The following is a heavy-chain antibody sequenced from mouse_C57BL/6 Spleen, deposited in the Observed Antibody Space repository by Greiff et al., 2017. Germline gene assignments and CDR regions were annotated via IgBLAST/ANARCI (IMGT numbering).Heavy chain of an antibody. V-gene: IGHV1-52*01. CDR2: IDPSDSET. CDR3: ARYSSDWFAY. J-gene: IGHJ3*01. Sequence: VQLQQPGAELVRPGSSVKLSCKASGYTFTSYWMHWVKQRPIQGLEWIGNIDPSDSETHYNQKFKDKATLTVVKSSSTAYMQLSSLTSEDSAVYYCARYSSDWFAYWGQGTLVTVSA. CDR1: GYTFTSYW. D-gene: IGHD3-2*02.